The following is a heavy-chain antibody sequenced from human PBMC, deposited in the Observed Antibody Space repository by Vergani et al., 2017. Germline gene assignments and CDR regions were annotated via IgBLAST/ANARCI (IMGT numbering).Heavy chain of an antibody. V-gene: IGHV3-48*04. CDR3: ARDLVTGLTTRFDY. D-gene: IGHD4-17*01. CDR2: ISSSSSTI. CDR1: GFTFSSYS. J-gene: IGHJ4*02. Sequence: EVQLVESGGGLVQPGGSLRLSCAASGFTFSSYSMNWVRQAPGKGLEWVSYISSSSSTIYYADSVKGRFTISRDNAKNSLYLQMNSLRAEDTAVYYCARDLVTGLTTRFDYWGQGTLVTVSS.